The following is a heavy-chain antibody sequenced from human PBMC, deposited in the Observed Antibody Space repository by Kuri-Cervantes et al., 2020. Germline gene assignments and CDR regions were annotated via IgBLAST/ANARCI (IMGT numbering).Heavy chain of an antibody. J-gene: IGHJ4*02. V-gene: IGHV1-8*01. D-gene: IGHD1-26*01. Sequence: ASVKVSCKASGYTFTSYDINWVRQATGQGLEWMGWMNPNSGNTGYAQKFQGRVTMTEDTSTDTAYMELSSLRSEDTAVYYCATVRSGSYYYWGQGTPVTVSS. CDR2: MNPNSGNT. CDR1: GYTFTSYD. CDR3: ATVRSGSYYY.